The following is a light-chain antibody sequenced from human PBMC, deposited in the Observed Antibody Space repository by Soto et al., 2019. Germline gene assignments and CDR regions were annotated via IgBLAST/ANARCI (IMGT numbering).Light chain of an antibody. CDR3: AAWGDSLNGYV. Sequence: QSLLSQPPSASGTPGQRVTISCSGSSSNIGSNTVSWYQQFPGTAPKLLIYFNIQRPSGVPDRFSGSKSGTSASLAISGLQSEDEADYYCAAWGDSLNGYVFGTGTKVTVL. CDR1: SSNIGSNT. J-gene: IGLJ1*01. CDR2: FNI. V-gene: IGLV1-44*01.